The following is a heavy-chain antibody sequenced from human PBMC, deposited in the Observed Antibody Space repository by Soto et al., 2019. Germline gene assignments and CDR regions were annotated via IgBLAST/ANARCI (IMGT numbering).Heavy chain of an antibody. V-gene: IGHV3-74*01. J-gene: IGHJ4*02. CDR2: INSDGSST. Sequence: HPGGSLRLSCAASGFTFSSYWMHWVRQAPGKGLEWVTRINSDGSSTSYADSEKSRYTISRDNAKNTLNQKMNSLRAEDTAVYYCWRRGSPDYWGQGTLVTVSS. CDR3: WRRGSPDY. CDR1: GFTFSSYW. D-gene: IGHD1-26*01.